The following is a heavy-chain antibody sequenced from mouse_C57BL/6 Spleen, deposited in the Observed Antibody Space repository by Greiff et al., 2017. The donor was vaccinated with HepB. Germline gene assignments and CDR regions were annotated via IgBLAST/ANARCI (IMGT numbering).Heavy chain of an antibody. D-gene: IGHD2-4*01. J-gene: IGHJ4*01. V-gene: IGHV2-6-1*01. CDR1: GFSLTSYG. CDR2: IWSDGST. Sequence: QVQLKESGPGLVAPSQSLSITCTVSGFSLTSYGVHWVRQPPGKGLEWLVVIWSDGSTTYNSALKSRLSISKDNSKSQVVLKMNSLQTDDTAMYYCARHERLRHYAMDYWGQGTSVTVSS. CDR3: ARHERLRHYAMDY.